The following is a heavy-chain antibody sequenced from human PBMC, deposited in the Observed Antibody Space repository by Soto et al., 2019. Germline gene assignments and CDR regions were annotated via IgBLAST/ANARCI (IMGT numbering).Heavy chain of an antibody. CDR1: GYTFTSYG. Sequence: QVQLVQSGAEVKKPGASVKVSCKASGYTFTSYGISWVRQAPGQGLEWMGWISAYNGNTNYAQKLQGRVTMTTDTSTSTAYMELRSLRSDDTAVYYCARDIVVVVDATRRNWFDPWGQGTLVTVSS. CDR3: ARDIVVVVDATRRNWFDP. CDR2: ISAYNGNT. J-gene: IGHJ5*02. D-gene: IGHD2-15*01. V-gene: IGHV1-18*01.